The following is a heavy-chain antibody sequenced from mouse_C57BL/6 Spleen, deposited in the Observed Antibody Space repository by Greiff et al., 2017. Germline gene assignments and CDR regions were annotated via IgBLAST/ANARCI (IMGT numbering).Heavy chain of an antibody. Sequence: QVQLQQSGPELVKPGASVKLSCKASGYTFTSYWMNWVKQRPGQGLEWIGRIYPGDGDTNYNQKFKGKATLTADNSSSTAYMHLSSLTSEDSAVYYCARSGGGVFFDYWGQGTTLTVSS. D-gene: IGHD3-2*02. V-gene: IGHV1-82*01. CDR1: GYTFTSYW. CDR2: IYPGDGDT. J-gene: IGHJ2*01. CDR3: ARSGGGVFFDY.